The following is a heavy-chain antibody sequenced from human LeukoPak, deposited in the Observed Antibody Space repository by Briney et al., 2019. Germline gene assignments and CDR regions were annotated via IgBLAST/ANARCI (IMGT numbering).Heavy chain of an antibody. CDR2: INHSGST. CDR3: ARVLYYYDSSGYSRGHPYFDY. CDR1: GGSFSGYY. Sequence: SETLSLTCAVYGGSFSGYYWSWIRQPPGKGLEWIGEINHSGSTNYNPSLKSRVTISVDTSKNQFPLKLSSVTAADTAVYYCARVLYYYDSSGYSRGHPYFDYWGQGTLVTVSS. J-gene: IGHJ4*02. D-gene: IGHD3-22*01. V-gene: IGHV4-34*01.